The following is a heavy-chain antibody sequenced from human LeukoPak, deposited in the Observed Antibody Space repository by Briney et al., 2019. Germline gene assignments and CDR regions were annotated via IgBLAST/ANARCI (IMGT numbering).Heavy chain of an antibody. D-gene: IGHD1-26*01. J-gene: IGHJ2*01. Sequence: GGSLRLSCAASGFTFSSYGMHWVRQASGKGLEWVAVIWYDGSNKYYADSVKGRFTISRDNSKNTLYLQMNSLRAEDTAVYYCAKKGRGHSGSSNWYFDLWGRGTLVTVSS. CDR1: GFTFSSYG. CDR2: IWYDGSNK. CDR3: AKKGRGHSGSSNWYFDL. V-gene: IGHV3-33*06.